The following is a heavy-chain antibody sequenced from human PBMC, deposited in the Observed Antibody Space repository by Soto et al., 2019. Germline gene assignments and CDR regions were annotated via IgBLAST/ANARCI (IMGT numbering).Heavy chain of an antibody. D-gene: IGHD3-10*01. J-gene: IGHJ6*02. Sequence: GESLKISCKGSGYSFTSYWIGWVRQMPGKGLEWMGIIYPGDSDTRYSPSFQGQVTISADKSISTAYLQWSSLKASDTAMYYCARQITGIGEFAGSYYGMDVWGQGTTVTVSS. CDR3: ARQITGIGEFAGSYYGMDV. CDR1: GYSFTSYW. CDR2: IYPGDSDT. V-gene: IGHV5-51*01.